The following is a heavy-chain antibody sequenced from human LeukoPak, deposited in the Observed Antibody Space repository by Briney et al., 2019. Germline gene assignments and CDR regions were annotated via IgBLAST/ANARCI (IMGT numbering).Heavy chain of an antibody. V-gene: IGHV4-39*01. Sequence: SETLSLTCTVSGGSISSSSYYWGWIRQPPGKGLEWIGSIYYSGSTYYNPSLKSRVTISVDTSKNQFSLKLSSVTAADTAVYYCARHPESHNWFDPWGQGTLVTVSS. CDR3: ARHPESHNWFDP. CDR2: IYYSGST. CDR1: GGSISSSSYY. J-gene: IGHJ5*02.